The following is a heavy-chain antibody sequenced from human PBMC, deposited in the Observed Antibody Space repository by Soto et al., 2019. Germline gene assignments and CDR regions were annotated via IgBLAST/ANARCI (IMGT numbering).Heavy chain of an antibody. D-gene: IGHD2-15*01. V-gene: IGHV5-51*01. J-gene: IGHJ6*02. CDR3: ARHLSYYCSGGSCSNKGYYYYYGMDV. CDR2: IYPGDSDT. CDR1: GYSFTSYW. Sequence: GESLKISCKGSGYSFTSYWIGWVRQMPGKGLEWMGIIYPGDSDTRYSPSFQGQVTISADKSISTAYLQWSSLKASDTAMYYCARHLSYYCSGGSCSNKGYYYYYGMDVWGQGTTVTVSS.